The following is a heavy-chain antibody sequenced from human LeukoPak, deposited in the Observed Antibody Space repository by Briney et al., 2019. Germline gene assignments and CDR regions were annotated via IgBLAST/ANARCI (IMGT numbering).Heavy chain of an antibody. V-gene: IGHV3-11*01. CDR3: ARARDGYNSGAFDI. CDR1: GFTFSNYD. Sequence: GGSLRLSCAASGFTFSNYDMSWVRQAPGKGLEWVSYISSSGSTIYYADSVKGRFTISRDNAKNSLYLQMNSLRAEDTALYYCARARDGYNSGAFDIWGQGTMVTVSS. J-gene: IGHJ3*02. CDR2: ISSSGSTI. D-gene: IGHD5-24*01.